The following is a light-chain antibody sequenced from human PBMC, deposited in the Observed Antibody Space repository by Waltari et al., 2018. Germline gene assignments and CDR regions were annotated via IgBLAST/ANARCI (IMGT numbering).Light chain of an antibody. CDR1: QSVRRA. V-gene: IGKV3-20*01. CDR3: QKYERLPAT. CDR2: DAS. Sequence: IVLTQSPGTLSLSPGETATLSCRASQSVRRALVWYQQKPGQAPRLLIYDASRRATCRPEKVSGSGSGTDFSLTISRLGPEDFAVYYCQKYERLPATFGQGTKVEIK. J-gene: IGKJ1*01.